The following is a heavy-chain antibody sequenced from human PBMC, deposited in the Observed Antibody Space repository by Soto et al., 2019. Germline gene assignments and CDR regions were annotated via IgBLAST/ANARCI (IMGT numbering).Heavy chain of an antibody. Sequence: PGESLKISCVGSGYSFTSYWIGWVRQMPGKGLEWMGIIYPGDSDTRYSPSFRGQVTISADKSISTAYLQWSSLKASDTAMYYCMRQLGVDADNWFHPWGQGTLVTAPQ. CDR3: MRQLGVDADNWFHP. J-gene: IGHJ5*02. V-gene: IGHV5-51*01. CDR2: IYPGDSDT. D-gene: IGHD2-8*01. CDR1: GYSFTSYW.